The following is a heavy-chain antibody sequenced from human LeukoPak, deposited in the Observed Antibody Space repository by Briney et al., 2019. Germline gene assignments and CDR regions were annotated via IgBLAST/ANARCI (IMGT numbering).Heavy chain of an antibody. Sequence: GGSLRLSCAASGFTFSSYAMSWVRQAPGKGLEWVANIKQDGSEKYYVDSVKGRFTISRDNAKNSVYLQMNSLRAEDTAVFYCARSDSSSATGPRHFDYWGQGTLVTVSS. CDR2: IKQDGSEK. CDR3: ARSDSSSATGPRHFDY. CDR1: GFTFSSYA. J-gene: IGHJ4*02. D-gene: IGHD6-25*01. V-gene: IGHV3-7*01.